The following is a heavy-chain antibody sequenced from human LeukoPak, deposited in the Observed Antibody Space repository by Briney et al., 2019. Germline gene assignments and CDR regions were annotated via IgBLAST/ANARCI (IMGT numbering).Heavy chain of an antibody. J-gene: IGHJ3*02. Sequence: PGGSLRLSSAASGFTFSTSGMHWVRQAPGKGLEWVAVISYDGNNKYYADSVKGRFTISRDNSKNTLYLQMNSLRAEDTAVYYCATYYYDSSGCYPDAFDIWGQGTMVTVSS. CDR3: ATYYYDSSGCYPDAFDI. V-gene: IGHV3-33*05. CDR2: ISYDGNNK. D-gene: IGHD3-22*01. CDR1: GFTFSTSG.